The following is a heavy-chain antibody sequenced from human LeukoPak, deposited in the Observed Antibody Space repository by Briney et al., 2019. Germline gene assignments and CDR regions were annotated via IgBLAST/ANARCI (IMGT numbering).Heavy chain of an antibody. V-gene: IGHV3-23*01. CDR2: ISGSGGSSK. Sequence: GGSLRLSCAASEFTFSGYPLSWVRQAPGKGLEWVSAISGSGGSSKYYADSVKGRFTIFRDNSKNTLYLQMNSLRAEDTAIYYCANSAAVGTFYWGQGTLVTVSS. CDR3: ANSAAVGTFY. J-gene: IGHJ4*02. D-gene: IGHD6-13*01. CDR1: EFTFSGYP.